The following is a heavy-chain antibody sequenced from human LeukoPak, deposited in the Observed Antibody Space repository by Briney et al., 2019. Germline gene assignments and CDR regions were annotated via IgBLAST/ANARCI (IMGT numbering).Heavy chain of an antibody. Sequence: QTGGSLRLSCAASGFTFSSCGMHWVRQAPGKGLEWVACIRYDGSNIWYADSVKGRCTISRDNSKNTLYLQMNRLRAEDTAVYYCAKDTTTVTGHAFDIWGQGTMVTVSS. CDR1: GFTFSSCG. D-gene: IGHD4-17*01. J-gene: IGHJ3*02. CDR2: IRYDGSNI. CDR3: AKDTTTVTGHAFDI. V-gene: IGHV3-30*02.